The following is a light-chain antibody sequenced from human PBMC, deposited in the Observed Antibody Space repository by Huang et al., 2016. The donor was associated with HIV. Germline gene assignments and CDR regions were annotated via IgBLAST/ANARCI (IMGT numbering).Light chain of an antibody. Sequence: EIVMTQSPATLSASPGERATLSCRASQSVSSNLAWYQQKPGQAPRLLIYGASTRATGIPVRFSGSGSGTEFTLTINSLQSEDFAVYYCQQNNNWPPLFTFGPGTKVDIK. V-gene: IGKV3-15*01. CDR2: GAS. CDR3: QQNNNWPPLFT. J-gene: IGKJ3*01. CDR1: QSVSSN.